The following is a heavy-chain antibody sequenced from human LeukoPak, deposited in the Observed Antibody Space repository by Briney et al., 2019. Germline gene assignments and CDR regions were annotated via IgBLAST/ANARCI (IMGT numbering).Heavy chain of an antibody. J-gene: IGHJ6*04. CDR3: ARWGSIAVAGYYYYGMDV. Sequence: SETLSLTCAVYGGSFSGYYWSWIRQPPGKGLEWIGEINHSGSTNYNPSPKSRVTISVDTSKNQFSLKLSSVTAADTAVYYCARWGSIAVAGYYYYGMDVWGKGTTVTVSS. CDR2: INHSGST. CDR1: GGSFSGYY. D-gene: IGHD6-19*01. V-gene: IGHV4-34*01.